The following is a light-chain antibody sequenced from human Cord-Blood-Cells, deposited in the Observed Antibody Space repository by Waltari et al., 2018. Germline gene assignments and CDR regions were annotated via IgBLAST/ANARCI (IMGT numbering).Light chain of an antibody. CDR3: QAWDSSTVV. CDR1: KLGDKY. CDR2: QDS. V-gene: IGLV3-1*01. Sequence: SYELTQPPSVSVSPGQTASITCSGDKLGDKYACWYQQKPGQSPVLVIYQDSKRPSGIPGRFSGYNSGNTATLTISGTQAMDEADYYCQAWDSSTVVFGGGTKLTVL. J-gene: IGLJ2*01.